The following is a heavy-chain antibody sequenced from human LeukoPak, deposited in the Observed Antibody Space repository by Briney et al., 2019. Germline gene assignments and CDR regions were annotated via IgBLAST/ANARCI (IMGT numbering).Heavy chain of an antibody. Sequence: GGSLRLSCAASGFTFNNYAMSWVRQAPGKGLEWVSFISSDSIYIYYVDPVKGRFTISRDNAKNPLYLQMNSLRAEDTAVYYCARGEGGRWYAFPKHWGQGTLVTVSS. CDR3: ARGEGGRWYAFPKH. V-gene: IGHV3-21*01. D-gene: IGHD6-13*01. CDR2: ISSDSIYI. CDR1: GFTFNNYA. J-gene: IGHJ1*01.